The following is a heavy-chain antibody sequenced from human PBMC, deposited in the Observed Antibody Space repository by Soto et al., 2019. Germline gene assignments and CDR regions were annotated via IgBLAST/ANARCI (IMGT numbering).Heavy chain of an antibody. V-gene: IGHV3-74*01. CDR3: ARDRITGTDPVAFDI. CDR2: INSDGSST. CDR1: GFTFSSYW. Sequence: EGSLRLSCVASGFTFSSYWMHWVRQAPGKGLVWVSRINSDGSSTSYADSVKGRFTISSDNAKNTLYLQMNSLRAEDTAVYYCARDRITGTDPVAFDIWGQGTMVTVSS. J-gene: IGHJ3*02. D-gene: IGHD1-7*01.